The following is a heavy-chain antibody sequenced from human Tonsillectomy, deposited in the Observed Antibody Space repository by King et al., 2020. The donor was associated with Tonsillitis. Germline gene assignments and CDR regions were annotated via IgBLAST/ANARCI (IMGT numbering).Heavy chain of an antibody. CDR3: ATEYSGGYGDYLGAYRI. CDR2: IISKSDSGTA. Sequence: VQLVESGGGLVKPGGSLRLSCAASQFTFNNAWMSWVRQAPGKGLEWVGRIISKSDSGTADYAAPVKGRFTISRDDSKNTLYLQMNSLKSEDTAVYYCATEYSGGYGDYLGAYRIWGQGSLVIVSS. V-gene: IGHV3-15*01. D-gene: IGHD4-17*01. J-gene: IGHJ3*02. CDR1: QFTFNNAW.